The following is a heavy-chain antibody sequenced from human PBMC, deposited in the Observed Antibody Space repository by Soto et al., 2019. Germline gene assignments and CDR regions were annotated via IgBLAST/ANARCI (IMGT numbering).Heavy chain of an antibody. J-gene: IGHJ6*02. CDR3: ARIPQTAAGGCLYHYYAMDL. Sequence: GGSLRHSCAASGFTFDTNWMHWVRQVPGKGLLWVSRISRDGSSTIYADSVKGRFSIFRDTAKSTLYLQMNSLAAEDTAVYYCARIPQTAAGGCLYHYYAMDLWGQGTTVTVSS. CDR1: GFTFDTNW. CDR2: ISRDGSST. V-gene: IGHV3-74*01. D-gene: IGHD6-13*01.